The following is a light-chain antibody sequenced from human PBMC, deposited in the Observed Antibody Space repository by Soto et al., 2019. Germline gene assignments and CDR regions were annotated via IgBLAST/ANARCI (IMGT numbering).Light chain of an antibody. V-gene: IGLV8-61*01. CDR1: SGSVSTSYY. Sequence: QAVVTQEPSFSVSPGGTVTLTCGLTSGSVSTSYYPSWYQQTPGQAPRTLIYNTNTRSSGVPDRFSGSILGNKAALTVTGPQADDESDYYCVLYVGSGIVVFGGGTKLTVL. CDR3: VLYVGSGIVV. J-gene: IGLJ2*01. CDR2: NTN.